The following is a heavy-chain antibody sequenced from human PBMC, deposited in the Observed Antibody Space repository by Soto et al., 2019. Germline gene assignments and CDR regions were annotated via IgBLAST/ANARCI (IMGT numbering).Heavy chain of an antibody. CDR3: AKAPLDLVGAASFFDY. Sequence: GGSLRLSCAASGFTFSSYGMHWVRQAPGKGLEWVAVISYDGSNKYYADSVKGRFTISRDNSKNTLYLQMNSLRAEDTAVYYCAKAPLDLVGAASFFDYWGQGTLVTVSS. V-gene: IGHV3-30*18. J-gene: IGHJ4*02. D-gene: IGHD1-26*01. CDR2: ISYDGSNK. CDR1: GFTFSSYG.